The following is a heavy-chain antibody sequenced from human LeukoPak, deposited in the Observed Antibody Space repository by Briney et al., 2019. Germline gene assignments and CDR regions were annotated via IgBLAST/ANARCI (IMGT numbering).Heavy chain of an antibody. CDR1: GYTFTSYY. V-gene: IGHV1-46*01. CDR3: AVPLGYYGSGSYFPTDAFDI. CDR2: INPSGGST. Sequence: ASVKVSCKASGYTFTSYYMRWVRQAPGQGLEWMGIINPSGGSTSYAQKFQGRVTMTRDTSTSTVYMELSSLRSEDTAVYYCAVPLGYYGSGSYFPTDAFDIWGQGTMVTVSS. D-gene: IGHD3-10*01. J-gene: IGHJ3*02.